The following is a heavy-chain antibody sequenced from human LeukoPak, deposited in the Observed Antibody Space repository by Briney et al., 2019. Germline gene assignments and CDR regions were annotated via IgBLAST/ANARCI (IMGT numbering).Heavy chain of an antibody. J-gene: IGHJ6*03. CDR1: GGSISSNY. CDR2: LYYTGTT. D-gene: IGHD6-13*01. CDR3: ASGYYYFMDV. V-gene: IGHV4-59*01. Sequence: PSETLSLTCTVSGGSISSNYWSWIRQPPGKGLEWIGLLYYTGTTNYYSSLKGRATISADTSKKYFSLKLTSVTAADTAVYYCASGYYYFMDVWGKGTTVTVSS.